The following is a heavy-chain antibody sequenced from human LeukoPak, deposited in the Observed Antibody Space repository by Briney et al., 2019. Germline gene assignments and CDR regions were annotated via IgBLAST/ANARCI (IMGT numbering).Heavy chain of an antibody. J-gene: IGHJ5*02. CDR2: IYHSGST. CDR3: ARVTDWFDP. CDR1: GGSISSSSYY. Sequence: PSETLSLTCTVSGGSISSSSYYWGWIRQPPGKGLEWIGEIYHSGSTNYNPSLKSRVTISVDKSKNQFSLKLSSVTAADTAVYYCARVTDWFDPWGQGTLVTVSS. V-gene: IGHV4-39*07.